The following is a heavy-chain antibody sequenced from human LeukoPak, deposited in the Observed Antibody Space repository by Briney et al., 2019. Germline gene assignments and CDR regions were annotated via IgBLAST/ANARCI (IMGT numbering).Heavy chain of an antibody. J-gene: IGHJ5*02. Sequence: SETLSLTCAVYGGAFSGYYGTWIRHPPGKGLEWIGEINHSGSTNYNPSLKSRVTISVDTSKNQFSLKLSSVTAADTAVYYCAREGLYYSQRYFDPWGQGTLVTVSS. CDR1: GGAFSGYY. D-gene: IGHD3-10*01. CDR2: INHSGST. CDR3: AREGLYYSQRYFDP. V-gene: IGHV4-34*01.